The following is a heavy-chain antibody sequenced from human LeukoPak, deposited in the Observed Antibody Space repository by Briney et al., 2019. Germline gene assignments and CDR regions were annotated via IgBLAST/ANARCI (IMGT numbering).Heavy chain of an antibody. J-gene: IGHJ4*02. Sequence: GASLRISCKGSGYTFSSYWIGWVRQMPGKGLEWMGIIYPGDSDTRYSPSLQGQVTISVDTSIGTAYLQWSSLKASDTAIYYCARQNDFRLDYWGQGTLVTVSS. CDR3: ARQNDFRLDY. CDR2: IYPGDSDT. CDR1: GYTFSSYW. V-gene: IGHV5-51*01. D-gene: IGHD3-3*01.